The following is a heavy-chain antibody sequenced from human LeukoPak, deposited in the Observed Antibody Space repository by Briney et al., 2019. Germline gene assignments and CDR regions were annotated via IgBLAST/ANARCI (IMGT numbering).Heavy chain of an antibody. V-gene: IGHV3-30-3*01. CDR1: GFTFSSYA. Sequence: PGRSLRLSCAASGFTFSSYAMHWVRQAPGKGLEWVAVISYDGSNKYYADSVKGRFTISRDNSKNTLYLQMNSLRAEDTAVYYCARDRWGYGSGAFDIWGQGTMVTVSS. CDR3: ARDRWGYGSGAFDI. D-gene: IGHD5-12*01. CDR2: ISYDGSNK. J-gene: IGHJ3*02.